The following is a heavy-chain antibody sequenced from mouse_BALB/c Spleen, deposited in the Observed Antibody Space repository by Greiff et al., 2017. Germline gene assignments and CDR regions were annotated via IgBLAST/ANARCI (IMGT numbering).Heavy chain of an antibody. CDR2: IDPANGNT. J-gene: IGHJ1*01. Sequence: EVQLVESGAELVKPGASVKLSCTASGFNIKDTYMHWVKQRPEQGLEWIGRIDPANGNTKYDPKFQGKATITADTSSNTAYLQLSSLTSEDTAVYYCARTGTGWYFDVWGAGTTVTVSS. CDR3: ARTGTGWYFDV. D-gene: IGHD4-1*01. CDR1: GFNIKDTY. V-gene: IGHV14-3*02.